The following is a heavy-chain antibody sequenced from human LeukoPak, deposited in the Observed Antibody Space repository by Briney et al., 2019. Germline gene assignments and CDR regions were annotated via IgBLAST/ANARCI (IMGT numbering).Heavy chain of an antibody. CDR1: GDSITGHY. D-gene: IGHD6-19*01. Sequence: SETLSLTCSVSGDSITGHYLTWIRQPPGKGLEWIGYSFFSGSTNYNPSLKSRVTISLDTSKNQFSLRLNSVTAADTAVYYCARGGLSSGWYGWGQGTLVTVSS. CDR3: ARGGLSSGWYG. J-gene: IGHJ4*02. CDR2: SFFSGST. V-gene: IGHV4-59*11.